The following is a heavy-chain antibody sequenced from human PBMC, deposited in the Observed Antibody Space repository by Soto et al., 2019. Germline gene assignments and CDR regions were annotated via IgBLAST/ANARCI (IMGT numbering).Heavy chain of an antibody. J-gene: IGHJ4*02. D-gene: IGHD3-22*01. Sequence: SGGSLRLSCAASGFTFSSYAMSWVRQAPGKGLEWVSAISGSGGSTYYADSVKGRFTISRDNSKNTLYLQMNSLRAEDTAVYYCAKGSRRITMIVVVITYYDYWGQGTLVTVSS. CDR2: ISGSGGST. CDR3: AKGSRRITMIVVVITYYDY. V-gene: IGHV3-23*01. CDR1: GFTFSSYA.